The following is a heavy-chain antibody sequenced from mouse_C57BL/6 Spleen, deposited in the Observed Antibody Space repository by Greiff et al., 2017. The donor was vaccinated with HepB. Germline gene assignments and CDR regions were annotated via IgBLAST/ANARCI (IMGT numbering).Heavy chain of an antibody. V-gene: IGHV1-66*01. J-gene: IGHJ3*01. CDR3: ARGGNYSAWFAY. CDR1: GYSFTSYY. D-gene: IGHD2-1*01. CDR2: IYPGSGNT. Sequence: QVQLQQSGPELVKPGASVKISCKASGYSFTSYYIHWVKQRPGQGLEWIGWIYPGSGNTKYNEKFKGKATLTADTSSSTAYMQLSSLTSEDSAVYYCARGGNYSAWFAYWGQGTLVTVSA.